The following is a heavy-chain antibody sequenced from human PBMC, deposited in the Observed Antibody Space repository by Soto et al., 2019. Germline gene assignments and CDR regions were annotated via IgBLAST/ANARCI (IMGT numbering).Heavy chain of an antibody. Sequence: GGSLRLSCAASGFTFSSYAMHWVRQAPGKGLEWVAVISYDGSNKYYADSVKGRFTISRDNSKNTLYLQMNSLRAEDTAVYYCARERGNYGDYRDYYYGMDVWGQGTTVTVSS. J-gene: IGHJ6*02. D-gene: IGHD4-17*01. CDR2: ISYDGSNK. CDR1: GFTFSSYA. V-gene: IGHV3-30-3*01. CDR3: ARERGNYGDYRDYYYGMDV.